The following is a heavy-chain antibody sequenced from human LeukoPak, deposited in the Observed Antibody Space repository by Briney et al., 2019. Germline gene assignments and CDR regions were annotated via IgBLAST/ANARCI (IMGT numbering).Heavy chain of an antibody. Sequence: ASVKVSCKASGGTFSSYAISWVRQAPGQGLEWMGGIIPIFGTVNYAQKFQGRVTITTDESTSTAYMELSSLRSEDTAVYYCASNYYDSSGYYPHFDYWGQGTLVTVSS. CDR1: GGTFSSYA. J-gene: IGHJ4*02. CDR2: IIPIFGTV. V-gene: IGHV1-69*05. CDR3: ASNYYDSSGYYPHFDY. D-gene: IGHD3-22*01.